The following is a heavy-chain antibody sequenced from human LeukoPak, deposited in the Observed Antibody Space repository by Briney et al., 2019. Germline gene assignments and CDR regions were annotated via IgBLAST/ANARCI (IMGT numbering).Heavy chain of an antibody. CDR1: GFPLGNFW. D-gene: IGHD4-17*01. CDR2: IKQDGSVK. Sequence: PGGSLRLSCAASGFPLGNFWMSWVRQAPGKGPEWVANIKQDGSVKNYVDSVKGRFSISRDNAKNSLYLQMNSLRSEDTAVYYCGREYYGNSLPTAAADCLGQGTLVTVSS. CDR3: GREYYGNSLPTAAADC. J-gene: IGHJ4*02. V-gene: IGHV3-7*01.